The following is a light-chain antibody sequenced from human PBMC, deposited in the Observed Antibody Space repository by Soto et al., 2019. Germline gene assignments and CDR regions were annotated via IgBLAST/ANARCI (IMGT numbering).Light chain of an antibody. CDR1: QSIRSSS. CDR2: GGS. Sequence: EIVLTQSPGTLSLSPGERATLSCRASQSIRSSSLAWYQQKPGQAPRLPIYGGSSRATGIPDRFSGGGSGTDFSLTISRLETEDFSVYYCHQYGSSPLTFGGGTKVDIK. V-gene: IGKV3-20*01. J-gene: IGKJ4*01. CDR3: HQYGSSPLT.